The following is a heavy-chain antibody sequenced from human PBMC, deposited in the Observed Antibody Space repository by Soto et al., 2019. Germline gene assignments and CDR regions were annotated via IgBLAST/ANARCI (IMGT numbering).Heavy chain of an antibody. J-gene: IGHJ3*02. D-gene: IGHD2-15*01. CDR2: IYHTVNT. Sequence: QVQLQESGPRLVKPSETLSLTCSVSGVSIGSHFWSWIRQAPGKGPELVGYIYHTVNTKYNPALKSRVTISMDTSENQLSLQLSSVTAADTAVYYCARLQYTVVTALDIWGQWTMVTVSS. V-gene: IGHV4-59*11. CDR1: GVSIGSHF. CDR3: ARLQYTVVTALDI.